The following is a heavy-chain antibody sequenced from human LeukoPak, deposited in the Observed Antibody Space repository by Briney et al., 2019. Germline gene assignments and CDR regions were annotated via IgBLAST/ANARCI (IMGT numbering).Heavy chain of an antibody. D-gene: IGHD1-14*01. CDR3: ARGLRILEYYFDY. J-gene: IGHJ4*02. Sequence: GGSLRLSCAASGFTFSSYAMHWVRQAPGKGLEWVAVISYDGSNKYYADSVKGRFTISRDNSKNTLYLQMNSLRAEDTAVYYCARGLRILEYYFDYWGQGTLVTVSS. CDR1: GFTFSSYA. CDR2: ISYDGSNK. V-gene: IGHV3-30*04.